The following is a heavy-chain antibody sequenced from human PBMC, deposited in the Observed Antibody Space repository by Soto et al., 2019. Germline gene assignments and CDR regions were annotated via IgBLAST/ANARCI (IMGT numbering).Heavy chain of an antibody. J-gene: IGHJ6*02. CDR2: ISAYNGDT. Sequence: QVQLVQSEAEVRKPGASVKVSCKASGYSFTTHGISWVRRAPGHGLEWMGWISAYNGDTHYVQRFQGRLTMTTDTSTSTAYRELRSLTSDDTAVYYCARDPPFSGILRGTPLMDVWGQGTTVTVSS. D-gene: IGHD4-17*01. CDR3: ARDPPFSGILRGTPLMDV. CDR1: GYSFTTHG. V-gene: IGHV1-18*04.